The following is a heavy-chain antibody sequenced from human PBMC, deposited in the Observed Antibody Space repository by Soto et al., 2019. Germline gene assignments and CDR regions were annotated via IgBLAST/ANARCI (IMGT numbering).Heavy chain of an antibody. Sequence: QVQLQESGPGLVKPSQTLSLTCSVAGGSLTSDGYYWSWIRQHPGRGLEWIGYIYYSGYTYYNPSLKSRVAFSVDTSKNQVSLRLKSVTAADTAVYYCARTPYSSSPYYYYIDVWGQGTMVIVSS. CDR2: IYYSGYT. V-gene: IGHV4-31*03. J-gene: IGHJ6*02. CDR1: GGSLTSDGYY. D-gene: IGHD6-6*01. CDR3: ARTPYSSSPYYYYIDV.